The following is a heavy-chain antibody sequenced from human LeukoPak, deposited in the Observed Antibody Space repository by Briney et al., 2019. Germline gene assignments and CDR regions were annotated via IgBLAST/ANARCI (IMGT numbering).Heavy chain of an antibody. J-gene: IGHJ4*02. CDR1: GFTFSSYG. CDR3: ARGGWYYYDSSGYYFDY. V-gene: IGHV3-33*01. Sequence: GGSLRLSCAASGFTFSSYGMHWVRQAPGKGLEWVAVIWYDGNNKYYADSVKGRFTISRDNSKNTLYLQMNSLRAEDTAVYYCARGGWYYYDSSGYYFDYWGQGTLVTVSS. CDR2: IWYDGNNK. D-gene: IGHD3-22*01.